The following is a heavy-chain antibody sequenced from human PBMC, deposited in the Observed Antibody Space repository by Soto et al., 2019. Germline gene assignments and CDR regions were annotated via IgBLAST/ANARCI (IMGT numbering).Heavy chain of an antibody. Sequence: QVQVVQSGAEVKKPGASVRVSCQVVGFTYISYVMHGVRQAPGQRLEWMGRVNPANGNTQYSQTFQGRVTISWDTATTTAYMELNTLRAEDTAVYYCALSHTGFCRASDCPGEFDSWGQGTLVTVSS. V-gene: IGHV1-3*01. CDR3: ALSHTGFCRASDCPGEFDS. D-gene: IGHD2-15*01. CDR1: GFTYISYV. J-gene: IGHJ4*02. CDR2: VNPANGNT.